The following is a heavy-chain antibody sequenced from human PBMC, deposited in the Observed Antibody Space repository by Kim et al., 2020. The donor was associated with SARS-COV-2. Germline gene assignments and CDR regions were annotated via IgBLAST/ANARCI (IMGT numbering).Heavy chain of an antibody. J-gene: IGHJ4*02. D-gene: IGHD3-10*01. Sequence: YYADTVKGPLTISRDNAKNTLYLQIGSLRAEDTAVYYCAKGLSGLAKVSWGQGTLVDVSS. V-gene: IGHV3-23*01. CDR3: AKGLSGLAKVS.